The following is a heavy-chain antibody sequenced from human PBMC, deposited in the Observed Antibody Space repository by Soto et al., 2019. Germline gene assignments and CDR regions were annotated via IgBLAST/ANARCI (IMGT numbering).Heavy chain of an antibody. Sequence: QVQLVQSGAEVKKPGASVTVSCKASGYTFTSYGISWVRQAPGQGLEWMGWISAYNGNTNYAQKLQGRVTMTTDTSTTTAYMELRSLRSDDTAVYCCARDWETTVTTHPDYWGQGTLVTVSS. CDR1: GYTFTSYG. CDR3: ARDWETTVTTHPDY. J-gene: IGHJ4*02. CDR2: ISAYNGNT. D-gene: IGHD4-17*01. V-gene: IGHV1-18*01.